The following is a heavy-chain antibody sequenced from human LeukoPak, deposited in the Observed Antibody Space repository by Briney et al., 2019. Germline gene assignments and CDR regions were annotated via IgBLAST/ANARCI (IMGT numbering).Heavy chain of an antibody. CDR1: GFTFSSCG. J-gene: IGHJ3*02. CDR3: AKDLTGDLDAFDI. V-gene: IGHV3-30*02. D-gene: IGHD7-27*01. Sequence: GGSLRLSCAASGFTFSSCGMHWVRQAPGKGLEWVAFIRYDGSNKYYADSVKGRFTISRDNSKNTLYLQMNSLRAEDTAVYYCAKDLTGDLDAFDIWGQGTMVTVSS. CDR2: IRYDGSNK.